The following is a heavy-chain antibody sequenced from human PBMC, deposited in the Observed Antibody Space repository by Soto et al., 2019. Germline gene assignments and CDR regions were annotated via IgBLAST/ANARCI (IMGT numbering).Heavy chain of an antibody. D-gene: IGHD3-10*01. CDR2: ISSGSSYI. J-gene: IGHJ4*02. Sequence: EVQLVESGGGLVKPGGSLRLSCAGSGFTFSTYAMNWVRRAPGKGLEWVSSISSGSSYIYYAGSVKGRFTISRDNSKNSLDLQMNSRRAEDTAVYYCARVLNNYGSGSYYLDNWGQGTLVTVSS. CDR1: GFTFSTYA. CDR3: ARVLNNYGSGSYYLDN. V-gene: IGHV3-21*06.